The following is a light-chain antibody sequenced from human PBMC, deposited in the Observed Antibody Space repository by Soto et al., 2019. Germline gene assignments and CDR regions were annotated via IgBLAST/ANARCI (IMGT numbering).Light chain of an antibody. CDR1: KEVATYNR. CDR3: GLYTIAETVV. V-gene: IGLV2-18*01. Sequence: QSALTQPPSVSGSPGQSVTISCTGTKEVATYNRVSWYQQTPGTSPKLLIYDVTKRASGISDRFSGSKSGNTASLTISGLHTDDEGDYYCGLYTIAETVVLGGGTQLTVL. CDR2: DVT. J-gene: IGLJ2*01.